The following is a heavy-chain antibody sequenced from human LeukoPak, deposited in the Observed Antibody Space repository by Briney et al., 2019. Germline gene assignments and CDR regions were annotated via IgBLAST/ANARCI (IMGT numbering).Heavy chain of an antibody. CDR1: GGSISSYY. Sequence: SETLSLTCTVSGGSISSYYWSWIRQPPGKGLEWIGYIYYSGSTNYNPSLKSRVTISVDTSKNQFSLKLSSVTAADTAVYYCXXXGQLGRYYYYYYMDVWGKGTTVTVSS. CDR3: XXXGQLGRYYYYYYMDV. CDR2: IYYSGST. V-gene: IGHV4-59*01. D-gene: IGHD6-6*01. J-gene: IGHJ6*03.